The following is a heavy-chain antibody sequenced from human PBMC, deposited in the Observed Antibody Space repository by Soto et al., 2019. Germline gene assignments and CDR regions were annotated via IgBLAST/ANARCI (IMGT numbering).Heavy chain of an antibody. Sequence: QVQLQESGPGLVKPSGTLSLTCAVSGVSISSSQWWSWVRQPPGKGLEWIGEIYHNERTNYNPSLKSRLTMSLDKSKNQVSLKLSSVTAADTATYYCGRTKDYFYGVAVWGQGTTVTVSS. CDR3: GRTKDYFYGVAV. CDR2: IYHNERT. J-gene: IGHJ6*02. CDR1: GVSISSSQW. V-gene: IGHV4-4*02.